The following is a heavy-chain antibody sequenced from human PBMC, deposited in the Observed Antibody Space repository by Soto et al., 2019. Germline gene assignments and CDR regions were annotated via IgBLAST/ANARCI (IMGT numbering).Heavy chain of an antibody. Sequence: PSETLSLTCAVYGGSFSGYYWSWIRQPPGKGLEWIGEINYSGSTNYNPSLKSRVTISVDTSKNQFSLKLSSVTAADTAVYYCERGRGSGWFDYWGQGTMVTVYS. J-gene: IGHJ4*02. CDR3: ERGRGSGWFDY. CDR2: INYSGST. CDR1: GGSFSGYY. D-gene: IGHD6-19*01. V-gene: IGHV4-34*01.